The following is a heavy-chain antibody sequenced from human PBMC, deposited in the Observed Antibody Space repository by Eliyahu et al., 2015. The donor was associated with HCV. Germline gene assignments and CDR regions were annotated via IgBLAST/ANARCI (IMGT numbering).Heavy chain of an antibody. CDR2: IWYDGSNK. J-gene: IGHJ4*02. Sequence: QVQLVESGGGVVQPGRSLRLSCAASGFTFSSFGRHWXRQAPGKGLEWVAVIWYDGSNKYYADSVKGRFTISRDNSKNTLYLQMNSLRAEDTAVYYCARTLGMYYYDSSGSGVDYWGQGTLVTVSS. V-gene: IGHV3-33*01. D-gene: IGHD3-22*01. CDR1: GFTFSSFG. CDR3: ARTLGMYYYDSSGSGVDY.